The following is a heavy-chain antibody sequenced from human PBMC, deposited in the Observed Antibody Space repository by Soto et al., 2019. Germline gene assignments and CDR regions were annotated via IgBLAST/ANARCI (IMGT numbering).Heavy chain of an antibody. CDR2: IWYDGSNK. J-gene: IGHJ6*02. Sequence: GSLRLSCEVSGFTFSRYGMHWVRQAPGKGLEWVAFIWYDGSNKNYGDSVKGRFTVSRDDLKNTVYLQMKSLRAEDTAVYYCARYLKFVYIVSTLVHHYSFSGMDVLGQGTTVTVSS. V-gene: IGHV3-33*01. D-gene: IGHD2-21*01. CDR1: GFTFSRYG. CDR3: ARYLKFVYIVSTLVHHYSFSGMDV.